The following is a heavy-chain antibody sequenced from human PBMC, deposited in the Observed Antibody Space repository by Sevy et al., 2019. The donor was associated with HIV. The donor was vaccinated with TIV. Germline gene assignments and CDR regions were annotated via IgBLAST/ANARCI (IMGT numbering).Heavy chain of an antibody. CDR3: ARGNRYGGSPVFDY. J-gene: IGHJ4*02. V-gene: IGHV4-59*01. CDR1: GGSISGYY. CDR2: IYYSGST. D-gene: IGHD1-26*01. Sequence: SETLSLTCTVSGGSISGYYWSWIRQPPGKGLEWIGYIYYSGSTNYNPSLKSRVTISVDTSKNQFSLKLSSVTAADTAVYYCARGNRYGGSPVFDYWGQGTLVTVSS.